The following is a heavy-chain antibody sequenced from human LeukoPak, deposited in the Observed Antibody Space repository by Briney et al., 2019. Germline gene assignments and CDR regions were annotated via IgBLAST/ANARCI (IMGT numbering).Heavy chain of an antibody. CDR1: GFTFGDYA. CDR2: IRNKAYGGTT. J-gene: IGHJ6*02. V-gene: IGHV3-49*03. Sequence: GGSLRLSCTTSGFTFGDYAMSWLRQAPGKGLEWVSFIRNKAYGGTTEYAASVKGRFTISRDDSKSIAYLQMNSLETEDTAVYYCTRGGTSTYYYYGMNVWGQGTTVTVSS. CDR3: TRGGTSTYYYYGMNV.